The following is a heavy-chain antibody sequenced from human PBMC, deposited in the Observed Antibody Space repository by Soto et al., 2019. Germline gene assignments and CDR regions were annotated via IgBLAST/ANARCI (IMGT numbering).Heavy chain of an antibody. CDR1: GYTFINYF. CDR2: VDPSRGSA. V-gene: IGHV1-46*01. CDR3: ARPLIGNTVDL. J-gene: IGHJ3*01. D-gene: IGHD1-7*01. Sequence: ASVKGSCTASGYTFINYFIHWVRQAPGQRLEWIGIVDPSRGSADYAQKFQGRVTMTTDVSTRTVFMDLSSLTSEDTAVYYCARPLIGNTVDLWGQGTTVTVS.